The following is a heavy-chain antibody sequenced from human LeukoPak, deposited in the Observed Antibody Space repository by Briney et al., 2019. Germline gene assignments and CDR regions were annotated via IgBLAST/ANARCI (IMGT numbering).Heavy chain of an antibody. V-gene: IGHV4-59*01. CDR2: IYYSESP. CDR1: GGSISSYY. J-gene: IGHJ4*02. D-gene: IGHD6-13*01. Sequence: PSETLSLTCTVSGGSISSYYWSWIRQPPGKGLEWIGYIYYSESPNYNPSLKSRVTISLDTSKNQSSLDLSSVTAADTAVYYCASRTGSSSTFHYWGQGTLVTVSS. CDR3: ASRTGSSSTFHY.